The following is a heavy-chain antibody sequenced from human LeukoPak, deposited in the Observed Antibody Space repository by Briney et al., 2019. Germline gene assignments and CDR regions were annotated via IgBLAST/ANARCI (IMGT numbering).Heavy chain of an antibody. CDR2: ISAYNGNT. J-gene: IGHJ3*02. V-gene: IGHV1-18*01. D-gene: IGHD2-21*01. CDR3: ARDRDAAAYCGGDCYVAFDI. Sequence: ASVKVSCKASGYTFTSYGISWVRQAPGQGREWMGWISAYNGNTNYAQKLQGRVTMTTDTYTSTAYMELRSLRSDDTAVYYCARDRDAAAYCGGDCYVAFDIWGQGTMVTVSS. CDR1: GYTFTSYG.